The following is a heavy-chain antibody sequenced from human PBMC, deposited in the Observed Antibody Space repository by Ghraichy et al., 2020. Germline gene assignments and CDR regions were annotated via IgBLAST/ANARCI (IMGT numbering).Heavy chain of an antibody. V-gene: IGHV4-34*01. CDR1: GGSFSGYY. D-gene: IGHD3-10*01. Sequence: SETLSLTCAVYGGSFSGYYWSWIRQPPGKGLEWIGEINHSGSTNYNPSLKSRVTISVDTSKNQFSLKLSSVTAADTAVYYCARGRMVRGVITDYYYYGMDVWGQGTTVTVSS. CDR2: INHSGST. CDR3: ARGRMVRGVITDYYYYGMDV. J-gene: IGHJ6*02.